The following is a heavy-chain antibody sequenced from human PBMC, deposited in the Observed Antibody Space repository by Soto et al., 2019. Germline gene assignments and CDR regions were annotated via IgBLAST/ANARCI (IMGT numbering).Heavy chain of an antibody. CDR3: ARVQIKQLENFFDY. CDR1: GFTFRSYS. CDR2: ISGSGTST. V-gene: IGHV3-21*04. D-gene: IGHD3-3*01. Sequence: GGSLILCYTASGFTFRSYSMNRVRQTQGRGLEWVSCISGSGTSTFYADSVKGRFIISRDNSKNTLYLQLNSLRAEDTAVYFCARVQIKQLENFFDYWGQGTLVTVSS. J-gene: IGHJ4*02.